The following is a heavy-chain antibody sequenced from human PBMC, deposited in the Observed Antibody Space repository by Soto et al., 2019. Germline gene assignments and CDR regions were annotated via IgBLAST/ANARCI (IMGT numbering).Heavy chain of an antibody. CDR3: ARDLWVEPELYYYGMDV. V-gene: IGHV4-30-4*01. D-gene: IGHD1-1*01. CDR1: GDTISSADYY. Sequence: PSETLSLTCTVSGDTISSADYYWSWMRQTRGKGLEWIGHICYSGTTYYNPSPKSRLTISVDTSKNHFSLRLTSVTDADTAVYYCARDLWVEPELYYYGMDVWGQGTTVTVSS. J-gene: IGHJ6*02. CDR2: ICYSGTT.